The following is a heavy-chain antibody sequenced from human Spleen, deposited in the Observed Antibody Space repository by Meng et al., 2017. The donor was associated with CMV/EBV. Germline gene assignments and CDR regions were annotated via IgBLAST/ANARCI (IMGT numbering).Heavy chain of an antibody. D-gene: IGHD6-19*01. CDR2: IRYDGSNK. CDR1: GFTFSSYE. Sequence: GGSLRLSCAASGFTFSSYEMNWVRQAPGKGLEWVAFIRYDGSNKYYADSVKGRFTISRDNSKNTLYLQMNSLRAEDTAVYYCAKGSGWDKLGFNPWGQGTLVTVSS. V-gene: IGHV3-30*02. J-gene: IGHJ5*02. CDR3: AKGSGWDKLGFNP.